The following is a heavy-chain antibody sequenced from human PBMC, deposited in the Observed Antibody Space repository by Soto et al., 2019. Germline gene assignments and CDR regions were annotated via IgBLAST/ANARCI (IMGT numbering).Heavy chain of an antibody. CDR3: VLYYYDSQGYIDP. V-gene: IGHV1-3*01. Sequence: ASVKVSCKTPGYTFTRNNIHWVRQAPGQRLEWMGWINVGNGNTRYSQKFQGRLTLTRDTPTSTAYLELNSLSSEDTAVYYCVLYYYDSQGYIDPWGQGTLVTVSS. CDR1: GYTFTRNN. J-gene: IGHJ5*02. CDR2: INVGNGNT. D-gene: IGHD3-22*01.